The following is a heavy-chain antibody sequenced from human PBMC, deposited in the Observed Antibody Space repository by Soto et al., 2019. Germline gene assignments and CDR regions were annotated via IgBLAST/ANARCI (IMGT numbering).Heavy chain of an antibody. CDR2: IYPSGGST. CDR1: GYTFTNYY. CDR3: ARDFSGPMDY. D-gene: IGHD3-10*01. J-gene: IGHJ4*02. Sequence: SVKVSCKASGYTFTNYYMHGVRQAPGQGLEWMGIIYPSGGSTRNAQKFQGRVTMTRDTSTSTVYMELCSLRSEDTAVYYCARDFSGPMDYWGRGTLGTVSS. V-gene: IGHV1-46*01.